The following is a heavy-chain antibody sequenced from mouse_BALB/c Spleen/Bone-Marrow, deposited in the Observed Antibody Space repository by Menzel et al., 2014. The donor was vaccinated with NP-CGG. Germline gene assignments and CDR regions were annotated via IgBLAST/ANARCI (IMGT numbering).Heavy chain of an antibody. Sequence: VHLVESGAELAKPGASVKMSCKASGYTFSSYWMHWVKQRPGQGLEWIGYISPTTGYTEYSQKFMDKATLTADKSSSTAYMQLSSLTSEDSAVYYCARYGNFLAMDYWGQGTSVTVSS. J-gene: IGHJ4*01. CDR3: ARYGNFLAMDY. D-gene: IGHD1-1*01. CDR1: GYTFSSYW. V-gene: IGHV1-7*01. CDR2: ISPTTGYT.